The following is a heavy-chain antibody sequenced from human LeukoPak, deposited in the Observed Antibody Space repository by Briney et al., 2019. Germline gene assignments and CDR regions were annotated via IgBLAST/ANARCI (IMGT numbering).Heavy chain of an antibody. J-gene: IGHJ5*02. CDR3: ARDKDA. Sequence: GGSLRLSCAASGFTFSRYWMTWVRQAPGKGLEWVSVIYSDGTTRNADSVKGRFTISRDNSKNTVYLQMDSLRAEDTAVYYCARDKDAWGQGTLVTVSS. CDR2: IYSDGTT. V-gene: IGHV3-66*01. CDR1: GFTFSRYW.